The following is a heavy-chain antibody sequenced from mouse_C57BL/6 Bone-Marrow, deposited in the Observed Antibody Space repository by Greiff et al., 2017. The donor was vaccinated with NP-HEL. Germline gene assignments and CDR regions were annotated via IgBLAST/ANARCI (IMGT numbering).Heavy chain of an antibody. V-gene: IGHV14-4*01. D-gene: IGHD2-4*01. CDR2: IDPENGDT. CDR1: GFNIKDDY. J-gene: IGHJ2*01. CDR3: TTFNDYDGYYFDY. Sequence: EVHLVESGAELVRPGASVKLSCTASGFNIKDDYMHWVKQRPEQGLEWIGWIDPENGDTEYASKFQGKAPITADPSSNTAYLQLSSLTSEDTAVYYCTTFNDYDGYYFDYWGQGTTLTVSS.